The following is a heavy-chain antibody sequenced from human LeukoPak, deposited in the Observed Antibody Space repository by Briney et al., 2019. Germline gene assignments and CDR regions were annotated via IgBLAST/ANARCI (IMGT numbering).Heavy chain of an antibody. CDR3: ARGGRQTYSSSSMDY. V-gene: IGHV4-4*07. Sequence: PSETLSLTCTVSGGSISSYYWSWIRQPAGKGLEWIGRIYTSGSTNYNPSLKSGVTMSVDTSKNQFSLKLSSVTAADTAVYYCARGGRQTYSSSSMDYWGQGTLVTVSS. D-gene: IGHD6-6*01. J-gene: IGHJ4*02. CDR2: IYTSGST. CDR1: GGSISSYY.